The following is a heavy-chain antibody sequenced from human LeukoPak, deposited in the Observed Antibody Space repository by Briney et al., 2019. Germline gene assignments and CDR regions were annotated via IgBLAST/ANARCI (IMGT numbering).Heavy chain of an antibody. J-gene: IGHJ4*02. D-gene: IGHD2-15*01. V-gene: IGHV3-23*01. CDR3: AKDRALSLRYYFDY. CDR1: GFTFRGYV. Sequence: GGSLTLSCAASGFTFRGYVMSWVRQPPGKGLEWVSGISGSGSVSYYADSVKGRFSISRDNSKNTLYLQMNSLRAEDTATYYCAKDRALSLRYYFDYWGQGAVVTVSS. CDR2: ISGSGSVS.